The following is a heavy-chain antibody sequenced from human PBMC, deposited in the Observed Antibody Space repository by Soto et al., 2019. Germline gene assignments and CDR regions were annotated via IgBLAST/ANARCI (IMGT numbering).Heavy chain of an antibody. J-gene: IGHJ2*01. CDR1: GYTFTSYA. D-gene: IGHD1-26*01. CDR2: INAGNGNT. CDR3: ARGGSLYWYFDL. V-gene: IGHV1-3*01. Sequence: ASVKVSCKASGYTFTSYAMHWVRQAPGQRLEWMGWINAGNGNTRYSQKFQGRVTITRDTSASTAYMELSSLRSEDTAVYYCARGGSLYWYFDLWGRGTLVTVSS.